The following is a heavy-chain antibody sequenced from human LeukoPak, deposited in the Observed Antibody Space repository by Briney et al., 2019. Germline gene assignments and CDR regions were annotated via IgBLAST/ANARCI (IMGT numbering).Heavy chain of an antibody. J-gene: IGHJ4*02. CDR2: INQDGSVK. CDR3: ARDPGSSSFAY. CDR1: TFTFSTYW. Sequence: GGSLRLSCAASTFTFSTYWMTWVRQAPGKGPEFVANINQDGSVKNYVDSVKGRFTISRDNAKNSLYLQMNSLRADDTAVYYCARDPGSSSFAYWGQGTLVTVSS. V-gene: IGHV3-7*01. D-gene: IGHD6-13*01.